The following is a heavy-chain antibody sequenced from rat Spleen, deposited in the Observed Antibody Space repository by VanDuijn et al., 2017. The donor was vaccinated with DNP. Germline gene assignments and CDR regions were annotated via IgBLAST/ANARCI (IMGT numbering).Heavy chain of an antibody. CDR2: ISYDGGST. Sequence: EVQLVESGGGLVQPGRSLKLSCTASGFTFNGYYMAWVRRAPTKGLEWVSYISYDGGSTYYGDSVKGRFTISRDNAKSTLYLQMNSLRSEDMATYYCARPWELGFAYWGQGTLVTVSS. CDR3: ARPWELGFAY. V-gene: IGHV5-22*01. J-gene: IGHJ3*01. CDR1: GFTFNGYY. D-gene: IGHD5-1*01.